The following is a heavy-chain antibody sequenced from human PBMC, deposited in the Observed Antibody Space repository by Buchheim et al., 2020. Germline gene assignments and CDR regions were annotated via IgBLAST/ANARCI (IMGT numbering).Heavy chain of an antibody. J-gene: IGHJ6*02. CDR2: ISSSGSTI. CDR1: GFTFSSYE. CDR3: ARAAPGEVGEDHYYYGMDV. V-gene: IGHV3-48*03. Sequence: EVQLVESGGGLVQPGGSLRLSCAASGFTFSSYEMNWVRQAPGKGLEWVSYISSSGSTIYYADSVKGRFTISRDNAKNSLYLQMNSLRAEDTAVYYCARAAPGEVGEDHYYYGMDVWGQGTT. D-gene: IGHD7-27*01.